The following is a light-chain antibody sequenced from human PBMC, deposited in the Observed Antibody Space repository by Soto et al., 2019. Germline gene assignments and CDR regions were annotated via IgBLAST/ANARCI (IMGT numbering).Light chain of an antibody. J-gene: IGKJ1*01. V-gene: IGKV3-15*01. Sequence: EIVMTQSPDTLSVSPGERATLSCRASQSVRSNLAWYQQKPAQAPRLLIYGASTRATGIPARFSGSGSGTEFTLTISSLQSEDFAVYYCQQYNNWPPWTFGQGTNADNK. CDR2: GAS. CDR3: QQYNNWPPWT. CDR1: QSVRSN.